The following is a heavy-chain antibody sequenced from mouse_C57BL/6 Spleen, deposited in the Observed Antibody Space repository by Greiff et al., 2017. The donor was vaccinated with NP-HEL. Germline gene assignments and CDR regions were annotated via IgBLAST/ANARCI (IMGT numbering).Heavy chain of an antibody. V-gene: IGHV5-4*01. Sequence: EVMLVESGGGLVKPGGSLKLSCAASGFTFSSYAMSWVRQTPEKRLEWVATISDGGSYTYYPDNVKGRFTISRDNAKNNLYLQMSHLKSEDTAMYYCARDRRGTRGFAYWGQGTLVTVSA. CDR3: ARDRRGTRGFAY. CDR1: GFTFSSYA. D-gene: IGHD3-3*01. J-gene: IGHJ3*01. CDR2: ISDGGSYT.